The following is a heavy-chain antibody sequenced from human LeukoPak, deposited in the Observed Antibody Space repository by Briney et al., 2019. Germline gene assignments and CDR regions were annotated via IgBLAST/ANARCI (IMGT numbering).Heavy chain of an antibody. CDR1: GYTFTDYW. CDR3: GSHGLAGCIGGRCFKSFHYYGMDV. Sequence: GESLKISCKGSGYTFTDYWIGWVCQMPGKGLEWMGIIFPDDSDTKYSPSFQGQVTISVDKSTSTAYLQWGGLKASDSAMYYCGSHGLAGCIGGRCFKSFHYYGMDVWGQGTTVTVSS. J-gene: IGHJ6*02. CDR2: IFPDDSDT. D-gene: IGHD2-15*01. V-gene: IGHV5-51*01.